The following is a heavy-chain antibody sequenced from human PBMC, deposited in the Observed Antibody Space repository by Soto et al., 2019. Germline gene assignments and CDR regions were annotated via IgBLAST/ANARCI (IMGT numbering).Heavy chain of an antibody. CDR1: GGSISSSSYY. V-gene: IGHV4-39*02. Sequence: NPSETLSLTCTVSGGSISSSSYYWGWIRQPPGKGLEWIGSIYYSGSTYYNPSLKSRVTISVDTSKNQFSLKLSSVTAADTAVYYCAREGTVVTGDWFDPWGQGTLVTVSS. CDR3: AREGTVVTGDWFDP. J-gene: IGHJ5*02. D-gene: IGHD2-15*01. CDR2: IYYSGST.